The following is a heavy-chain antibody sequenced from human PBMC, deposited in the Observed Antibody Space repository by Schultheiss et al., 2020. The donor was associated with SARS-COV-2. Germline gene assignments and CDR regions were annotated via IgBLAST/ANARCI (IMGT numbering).Heavy chain of an antibody. Sequence: SETLSLTCTVSGGSISSGGYYWSWIRQHPGNGLEWIGYIYYSGSTYYNPSLKSRVTISVDTSKNQFSLKLSSVTAADTAVYYCARERRDYYYYYYMDVWGKGNTVTVSS. CDR3: ARERRDYYYYYYMDV. J-gene: IGHJ6*03. CDR2: IYYSGST. V-gene: IGHV4-31*03. CDR1: GGSISSGGYY.